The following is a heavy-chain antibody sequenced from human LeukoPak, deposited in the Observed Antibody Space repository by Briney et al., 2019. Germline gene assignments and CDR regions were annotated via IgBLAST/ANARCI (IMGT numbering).Heavy chain of an antibody. CDR1: GFTFNSYG. V-gene: IGHV3-30*03. D-gene: IGHD2-2*03. CDR2: MSSDGDNK. CDR3: NGYWSSASSYEVDF. Sequence: GGSLRLSCAASGFTFNSYGMHWVRRAPGKGLEWVAIMSSDGDNKYYGDSVKGRFIISRDNAKNSLYLQMNSLRAEDTAIYYCNGYWSSASSYEVDFWGQGILVTVSS. J-gene: IGHJ4*02.